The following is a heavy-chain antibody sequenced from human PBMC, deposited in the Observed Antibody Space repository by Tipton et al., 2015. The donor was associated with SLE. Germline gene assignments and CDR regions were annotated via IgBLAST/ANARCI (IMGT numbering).Heavy chain of an antibody. CDR1: GFTFSSYG. Sequence: SLRLSCAASGFTFSSYGMHWVRQAPGKGLEWVAFIRYDGSNKYYADSVKGRFTISRDNSKNTLYLQMNSLRAEDTAVYSCAKGGPRGSFYFDFWGQGTLVTVSS. CDR3: AKGGPRGSFYFDF. V-gene: IGHV3-30*02. CDR2: IRYDGSNK. D-gene: IGHD6-6*01. J-gene: IGHJ4*02.